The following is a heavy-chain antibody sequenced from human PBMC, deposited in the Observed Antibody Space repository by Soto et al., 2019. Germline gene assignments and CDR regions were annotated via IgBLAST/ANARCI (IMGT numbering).Heavy chain of an antibody. CDR1: GASISSGY. Sequence: QVQLQESGPGLVKPSQTLSLTCTVSGASISSGYWSWIRQSPGKGLEWIGYIYYDGRTHYNPSVRSRVIISVDTSQNQFSRILTSVTAADTAVYHCARSGVDDSTSYFWFYFDYWGQGSLVTVSS. D-gene: IGHD3-22*01. V-gene: IGHV4-30-4*01. J-gene: IGHJ4*02. CDR2: IYYDGRT. CDR3: ARSGVDDSTSYFWFYFDY.